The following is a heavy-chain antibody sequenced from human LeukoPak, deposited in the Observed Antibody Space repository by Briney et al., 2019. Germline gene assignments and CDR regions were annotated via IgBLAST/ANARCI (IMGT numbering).Heavy chain of an antibody. J-gene: IGHJ4*02. Sequence: GGSLRLSCAASGFTFSNYGMHWVRQAPGKGLEWLAAIFYDGSNTHYADTVEGRFTISRDNSKNTLYLQVNSLRAEDTAVYYCARDQAVYFSYGDYWGQGTLVTVSS. CDR2: IFYDGSNT. CDR1: GFTFSNYG. V-gene: IGHV3-33*01. D-gene: IGHD2/OR15-2a*01. CDR3: ARDQAVYFSYGDY.